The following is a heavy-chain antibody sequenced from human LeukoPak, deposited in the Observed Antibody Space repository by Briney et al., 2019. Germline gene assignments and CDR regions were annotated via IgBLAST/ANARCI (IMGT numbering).Heavy chain of an antibody. CDR1: GFTFSTYW. CDR2: INDDTP. Sequence: GGSLRLSCAASGFTFSTYWMNWVRQAPGKGLEWVSAINDDTPYYTDSVKGRFTVSRDNSKDTLYLHLNSLRAEDTAIYYCAKEHDLWHEEGNWFDTWGQGVLVTVSS. D-gene: IGHD3-3*01. J-gene: IGHJ5*02. CDR3: AKEHDLWHEEGNWFDT. V-gene: IGHV3-23*01.